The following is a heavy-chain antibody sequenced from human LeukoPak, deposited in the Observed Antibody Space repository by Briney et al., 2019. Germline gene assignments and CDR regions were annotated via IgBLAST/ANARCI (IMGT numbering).Heavy chain of an antibody. Sequence: PGGSLRLSCAASGFTFSSYAMNWVRQAPGKGLEWVSSISSSSSYIYYADSVKGRFTISRDNAKNSLYLQMNSLRAEDTAVYYCARDAESYYYDSSGYGYWGQGTLVTVSS. CDR3: ARDAESYYYDSSGYGY. CDR2: ISSSSSYI. D-gene: IGHD3-22*01. V-gene: IGHV3-21*01. CDR1: GFTFSSYA. J-gene: IGHJ4*02.